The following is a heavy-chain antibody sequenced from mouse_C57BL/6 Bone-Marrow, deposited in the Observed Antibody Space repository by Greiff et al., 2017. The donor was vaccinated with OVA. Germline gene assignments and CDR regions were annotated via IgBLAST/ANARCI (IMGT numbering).Heavy chain of an antibody. CDR3: TTSPLYCGSSYDD. J-gene: IGHJ2*01. CDR1: GFNIKDDY. Sequence: VQLQQSGAELVRPGASVKLSCTASGFNIKDDYMHWVKQRPEQGLEWIGWIDPETGDTDYASKFQGKATLTADTSSNTAYLQLSSLTSEDTAVCDSTTSPLYCGSSYDDWGKGTTLTVSS. CDR2: IDPETGDT. D-gene: IGHD1-1*01. V-gene: IGHV14-4*01.